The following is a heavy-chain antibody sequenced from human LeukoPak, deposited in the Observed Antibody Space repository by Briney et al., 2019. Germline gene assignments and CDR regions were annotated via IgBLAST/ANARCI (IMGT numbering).Heavy chain of an antibody. Sequence: ETLSLTCTVSGGXISSYYWSWIRQPPGKGLEWIGYIYYSGSTNYNPSLKSRVTISVDTSKNQFSLKLSSVTAADTAVYYCARGAHSSSDFDYWGQGTLVTVSS. CDR1: GGXISSYY. D-gene: IGHD6-6*01. V-gene: IGHV4-59*01. CDR2: IYYSGST. J-gene: IGHJ4*02. CDR3: ARGAHSSSDFDY.